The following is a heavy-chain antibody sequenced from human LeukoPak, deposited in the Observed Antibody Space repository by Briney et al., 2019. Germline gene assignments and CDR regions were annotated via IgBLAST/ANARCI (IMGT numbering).Heavy chain of an antibody. CDR2: IYTSGST. D-gene: IGHD2-2*01. CDR3: ARAGCSSTSYYEVYYYYYMDV. CDR1: GGSISSDSYY. Sequence: SQTLSLTCTVSGGSISSDSYYWSWIRQPAGKGLEWIGRIYTSGSTNYNPSLKSRVTITVDTSKNQFSLKLSSVTAADTAVYYCARAGCSSTSYYEVYYYYYMDVWGKGTTVTVSS. V-gene: IGHV4-61*02. J-gene: IGHJ6*03.